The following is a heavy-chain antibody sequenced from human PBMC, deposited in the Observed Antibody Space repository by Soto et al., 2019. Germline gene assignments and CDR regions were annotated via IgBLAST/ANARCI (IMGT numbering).Heavy chain of an antibody. CDR2: VAYDGSKT. CDR3: ARWVGGSMYDNSGKYDS. D-gene: IGHD3-22*01. V-gene: IGHV3-30*03. CDR1: GFTFSSNG. J-gene: IGHJ5*01. Sequence: QVQLVESGGGVVQPGRSLRLTCAASGFTFSSNGMHWVRQAPGKGLEWVALVAYDGSKTYYGDSVRGRFTICRDNSENTLYLQMNCLRAEDTAVYYCARWVGGSMYDNSGKYDSWGQGTLVTVSS.